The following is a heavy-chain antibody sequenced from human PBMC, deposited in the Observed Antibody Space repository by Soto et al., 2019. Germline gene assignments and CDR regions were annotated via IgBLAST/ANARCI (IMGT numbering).Heavy chain of an antibody. D-gene: IGHD4-17*01. J-gene: IGHJ3*02. CDR2: INYSGST. V-gene: IGHV4-34*02. CDR3: TRRDLDYVIYVGSFDI. Sequence: QVQLQQWGAGLLKPSETLSLTCAVYGGSFSGYYWNWIRQSPGKGLEWIGEINYSGSTKYNPSLKRRVTISLGVSKNQFSLKLSSVAAAGPAVDYFTRRDLDYVIYVGSFDIWGQRTMVTVSS. CDR1: GGSFSGYY.